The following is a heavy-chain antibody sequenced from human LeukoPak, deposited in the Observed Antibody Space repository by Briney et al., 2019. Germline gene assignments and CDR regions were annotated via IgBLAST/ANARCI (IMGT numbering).Heavy chain of an antibody. J-gene: IGHJ4*02. CDR3: AKDLSPHYYDSSGRFDY. CDR1: GFTFDDYA. Sequence: GGSLRLSCAASGFTFDDYAMHWVRQAPGKGLEWVSGISWNSDNIGYADSVKGRFTISRDNAKNSLYLQMNSLRAEDKALYYCAKDLSPHYYDSSGRFDYWGQGTLVTVSS. D-gene: IGHD3-22*01. V-gene: IGHV3-9*01. CDR2: ISWNSDNI.